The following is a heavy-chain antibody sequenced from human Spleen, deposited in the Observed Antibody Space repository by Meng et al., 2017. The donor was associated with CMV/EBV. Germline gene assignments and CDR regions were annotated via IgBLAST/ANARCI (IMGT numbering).Heavy chain of an antibody. Sequence: GSLRLSCTVSGGSITDYYWSWIRQPPGKGLEWIGYIFYIGSTNYNPSLKSRVTISLDTSKNHVSLKLTYVTAADTAVYYCARDLYDFWSGYYYDAFDIWGQGTMVTVSS. J-gene: IGHJ3*02. V-gene: IGHV4-59*01. CDR1: GGSITDYY. CDR2: IFYIGST. CDR3: ARDLYDFWSGYYYDAFDI. D-gene: IGHD3-3*01.